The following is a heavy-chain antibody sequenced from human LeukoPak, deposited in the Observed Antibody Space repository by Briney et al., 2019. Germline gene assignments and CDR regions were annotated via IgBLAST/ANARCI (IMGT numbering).Heavy chain of an antibody. Sequence: SVKVSCKASGGTFSSYAISWVRQAPGQGLEWMGGIIPIFGTANYAQKFQGRVTITADESTSTAYMELSSLRSEDTAVYYCARGITMVRGVIRHYYYYYMDVWGKGTTVTISS. CDR3: ARGITMVRGVIRHYYYYYMDV. CDR2: IIPIFGTA. J-gene: IGHJ6*03. CDR1: GGTFSSYA. V-gene: IGHV1-69*13. D-gene: IGHD3-10*01.